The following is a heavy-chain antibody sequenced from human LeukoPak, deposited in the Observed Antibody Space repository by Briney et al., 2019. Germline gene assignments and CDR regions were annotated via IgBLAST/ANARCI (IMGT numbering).Heavy chain of an antibody. CDR3: AGGRDRSSLYFDS. CDR1: GFPFSSYG. J-gene: IGHJ4*02. Sequence: GGSLRLSCAASGFPFSSYGMHWVRQAPGKGLEWVAFIRYDGSNKYYADSVKGRFTISRDNSKNTLYLQMNSLRAEDTAVYYCAGGRDRSSLYFDSWGQGTLVTVSS. D-gene: IGHD5-24*01. CDR2: IRYDGSNK. V-gene: IGHV3-30*02.